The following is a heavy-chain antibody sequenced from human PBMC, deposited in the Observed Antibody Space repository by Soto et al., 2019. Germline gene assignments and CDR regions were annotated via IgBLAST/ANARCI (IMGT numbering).Heavy chain of an antibody. Sequence: EVQLVESGGGLVQPGGSLRLSCATSGFTFSNYWMHWVRQVPGKGLAWVARIKGEGSSTNYADSVKGRFTISRDNAQITLFVQINSLTAEDTAVYSCARGIPGHYAFDVWGQGTMVTVSS. J-gene: IGHJ3*01. CDR3: ARGIPGHYAFDV. D-gene: IGHD1-1*01. V-gene: IGHV3-74*01. CDR1: GFTFSNYW. CDR2: IKGEGSST.